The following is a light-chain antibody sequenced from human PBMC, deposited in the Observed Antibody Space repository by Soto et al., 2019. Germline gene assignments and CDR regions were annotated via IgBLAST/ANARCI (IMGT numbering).Light chain of an antibody. CDR3: QQYGSSPLT. J-gene: IGKJ4*01. CDR2: GAS. Sequence: EIVLTQSPGTLSLSPGERATISCLASQSVSSSYLAWYQQKPGQAPRLLIYGASSRATGIPDRFSGSGSGTEFTLTISRLEPEDFAVYYCQQYGSSPLTFGGGTKVDIK. CDR1: QSVSSSY. V-gene: IGKV3-20*01.